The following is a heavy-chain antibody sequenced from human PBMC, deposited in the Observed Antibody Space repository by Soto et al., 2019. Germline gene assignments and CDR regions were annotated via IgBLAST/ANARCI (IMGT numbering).Heavy chain of an antibody. CDR2: FEPEDGET. CDR1: GYTLTELS. V-gene: IGHV1-24*01. CDR3: ATLTLAVVDV. Sequence: ASVKFSCKVSGYTLTELSMHWVRQAPGKGLECMGGFEPEDGETVYAQKFQGRVTMTEDTSTDTAYMELSSLRSEDTAVYYCATLTLAVVDVWGLWTTVAVSS. J-gene: IGHJ6*02. D-gene: IGHD2-15*01.